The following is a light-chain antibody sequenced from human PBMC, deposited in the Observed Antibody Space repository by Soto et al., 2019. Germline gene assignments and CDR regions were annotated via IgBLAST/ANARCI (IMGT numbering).Light chain of an antibody. CDR1: PLTRQY. J-gene: IGLJ3*02. CDR3: QTADNSRTFLL. V-gene: IGLV3-25*02. CDR2: KDN. Sequence: SYELTQPPSMSVSPGQTARITCSGDPLTRQYVYWYQQKPGQAPLLVIYKDNERPSGIPERFSGSTSGTTGTLTISGVRAEDEADYYCQTADNSRTFLLFAGGTTLTVL.